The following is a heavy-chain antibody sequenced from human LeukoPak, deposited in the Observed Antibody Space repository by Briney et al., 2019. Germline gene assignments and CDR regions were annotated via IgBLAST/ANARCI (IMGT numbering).Heavy chain of an antibody. CDR3: AKDNRRHYTSGPNPDSLH. CDR1: GFIFNNYA. D-gene: IGHD6-19*01. CDR2: ISWNSGSI. Sequence: GGSLRLSCAGSGFIFNNYAMHWVRQPPGKGLEWVSGISWNSGSIDYADSVKGRFTISRDNAKNSLYLQTNSLRVEDTAFYYCAKDNRRHYTSGPNPDSLHWGQGALVTVSS. V-gene: IGHV3-9*01. J-gene: IGHJ4*02.